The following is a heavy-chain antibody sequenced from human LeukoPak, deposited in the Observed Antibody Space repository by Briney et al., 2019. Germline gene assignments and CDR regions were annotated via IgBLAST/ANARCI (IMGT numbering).Heavy chain of an antibody. J-gene: IGHJ6*02. CDR2: ISSSGSTI. CDR1: GFTFSSYE. D-gene: IGHD2-21*01. V-gene: IGHV3-48*03. CDR3: ATYCGYDGMDV. Sequence: GGSLRLYCAASGFTFSSYEMNWVRQAPGKGLEWVSYISSSGSTIYYADSVKGRFTISRDNAKNSLYLQMNSLRAEDTAVYYCATYCGYDGMDVWGQGTTVTVSS.